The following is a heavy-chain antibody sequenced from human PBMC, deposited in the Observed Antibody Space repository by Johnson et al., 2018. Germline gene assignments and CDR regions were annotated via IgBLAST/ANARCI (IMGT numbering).Heavy chain of an antibody. J-gene: IGHJ6*02. D-gene: IGHD3-22*01. V-gene: IGHV3-43*01. CDR1: TFTFDDYT. CDR3: AKDSGYLYGLDF. CDR2: ISWHGT. Sequence: QLVESGGLVIQPGGSLRLSCEASTFTFDDYTMHWVRQAPGKGLEWVSLISWHGTYYANSVQGRFTISRDNSKNSLYLQMNSLRTEDTALYYCAKDSGYLYGLDFCGQGTTVIVSS.